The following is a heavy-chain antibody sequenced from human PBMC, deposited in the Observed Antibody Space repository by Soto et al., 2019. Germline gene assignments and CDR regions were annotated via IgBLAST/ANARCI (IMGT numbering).Heavy chain of an antibody. CDR2: INPNSGGT. V-gene: IGHV1-2*02. CDR1: GYTFTGYY. J-gene: IGHJ6*04. D-gene: IGHD3-22*01. Sequence: ASVKVSCKASGYTFTGYYMHWVRQAPGQGLEWMGWINPNSGGTNYAQKFQGRVTMARDTSISTTSMELSRLRSDDTAVYYCARDRRYDSSVYYSASYDMDVWGEGTWVTVSS. CDR3: ARDRRYDSSVYYSASYDMDV.